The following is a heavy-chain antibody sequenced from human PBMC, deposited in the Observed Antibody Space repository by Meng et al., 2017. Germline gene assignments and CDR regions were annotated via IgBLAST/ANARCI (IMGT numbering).Heavy chain of an antibody. J-gene: IGHJ4*02. CDR3: ARGYCSGGSCYSDY. Sequence: SETLSPTCPVSGGSISSYYWSWIRQPPGKGLEWIGYIYYSGSTNYNPSLKSRVTISVDTSKNQFSLKLGSVTAADTAVYYCARGYCSGGSCYSDYWGQGTLVTGYS. D-gene: IGHD2-15*01. CDR1: GGSISSYY. CDR2: IYYSGST. V-gene: IGHV4-59*01.